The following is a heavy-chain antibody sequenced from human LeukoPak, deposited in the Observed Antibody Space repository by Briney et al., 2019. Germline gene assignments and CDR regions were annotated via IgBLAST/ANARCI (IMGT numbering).Heavy chain of an antibody. CDR3: ATEGTNYYMDV. CDR2: IIPMFGAA. Sequence: AVMNSCNASAGTFSTIGISWLRQPPGERLEWLGGIIPMFGAANYAQKFQARVTITTAESTTTAHVELISLTSDDTAVYFCATEGTNYYMDVWGKGTTVTVSS. J-gene: IGHJ6*03. D-gene: IGHD3-10*01. CDR1: AGTFSTIG. V-gene: IGHV1-69*05.